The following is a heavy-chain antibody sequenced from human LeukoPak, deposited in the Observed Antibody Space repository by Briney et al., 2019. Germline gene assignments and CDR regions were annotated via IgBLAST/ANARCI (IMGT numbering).Heavy chain of an antibody. J-gene: IGHJ4*02. V-gene: IGHV3-48*03. CDR1: GFTFSSYE. CDR2: IRSSVKTI. Sequence: GGSLRLSCAASGFTFSSYEMNWVRQAPGKGMEWVSYIRSSVKTIYYAGSVKGRFTISRDNAKNSLYLQMNSVRAEDTAVYYCARRATTDRGYSYGLDYWGQGTLVTVAS. D-gene: IGHD5-18*01. CDR3: ARRATTDRGYSYGLDY.